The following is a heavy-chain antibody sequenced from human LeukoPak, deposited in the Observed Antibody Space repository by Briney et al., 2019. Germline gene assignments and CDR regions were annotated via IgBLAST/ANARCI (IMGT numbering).Heavy chain of an antibody. Sequence: SGGSLRLSCAASGFTFSSYWMHWVRQAPGKGLVWVSRINSDGSTTSYADSVKGRFTISRDNSKNTLYLQMNSLRAEDTAVYYCAKDYFLLTIFGVVNGGAFDYWGQGTLVTVSS. CDR1: GFTFSSYW. D-gene: IGHD3-3*01. CDR2: INSDGSTT. V-gene: IGHV3-74*01. J-gene: IGHJ4*02. CDR3: AKDYFLLTIFGVVNGGAFDY.